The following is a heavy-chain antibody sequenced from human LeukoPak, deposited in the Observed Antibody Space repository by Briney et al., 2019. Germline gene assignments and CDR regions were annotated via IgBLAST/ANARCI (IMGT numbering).Heavy chain of an antibody. Sequence: GGSLRLSCAASGFTFSNAWMSWVRQAPGKGLEWVGRIKSKTDGGTTDYAAPVEGRLTISRDDSNNTLYLQMNSLKTGDTAVYYCTTLVTARYYWGQGTLVTVSS. CDR1: GFTFSNAW. CDR2: IKSKTDGGTT. D-gene: IGHD2-21*02. V-gene: IGHV3-15*01. J-gene: IGHJ4*02. CDR3: TTLVTARYY.